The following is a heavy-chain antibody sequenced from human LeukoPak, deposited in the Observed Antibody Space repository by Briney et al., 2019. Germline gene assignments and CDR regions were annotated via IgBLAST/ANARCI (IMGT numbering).Heavy chain of an antibody. J-gene: IGHJ6*03. CDR3: ARGVRFLEWLSSGYYYYYYMDV. D-gene: IGHD3-3*01. CDR2: IYYSGST. Sequence: SQTLSLTCTVSGGSISSGGYYWSWIRQHPGKGLEWIGYIYYSGSTYYNPSLKSRVTISVDTSKNQFSLKLSSVTAADTAVYYCARGVRFLEWLSSGYYYYYYMDVWGKGTTVTVSS. CDR1: GGSISSGGYY. V-gene: IGHV4-31*03.